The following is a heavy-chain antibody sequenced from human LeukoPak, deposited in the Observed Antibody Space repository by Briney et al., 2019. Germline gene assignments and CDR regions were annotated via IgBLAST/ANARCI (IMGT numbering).Heavy chain of an antibody. J-gene: IGHJ3*01. V-gene: IGHV3-30*03. D-gene: IGHD2-21*02. CDR1: GFTFSSYW. CDR3: ARDSLLVKHIVVVTAILDY. Sequence: GGSLRLSCAASGFTFSSYWMDWVRQAPGKGLEWVAVISYDGSNKYYADSVKGRFTISRDNSKNTLYLQMNSLRAEDTAVYYCARDSLLVKHIVVVTAILDYWGQGTMVTVSS. CDR2: ISYDGSNK.